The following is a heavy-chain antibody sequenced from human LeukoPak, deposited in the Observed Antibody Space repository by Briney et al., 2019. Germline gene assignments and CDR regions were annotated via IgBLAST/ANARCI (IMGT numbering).Heavy chain of an antibody. J-gene: IGHJ5*02. D-gene: IGHD3-3*01. CDR3: AREKFLGRLTRVLDT. CDR1: NGAFSDYF. CDR2: VYHSGST. V-gene: IGHV4-34*01. Sequence: PSETLSLTCAVNNGAFSDYFWSWIRQPPGKGLEWIWEVYHSGSTNYNPSLKSGVSILADMSKKQFSLNLNSLTAADTAVYYCAREKFLGRLTRVLDTWGQGTLVTVSS.